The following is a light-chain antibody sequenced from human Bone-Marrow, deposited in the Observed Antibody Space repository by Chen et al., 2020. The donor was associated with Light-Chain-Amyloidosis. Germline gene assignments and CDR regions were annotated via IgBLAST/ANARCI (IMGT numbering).Light chain of an antibody. CDR3: SSFTSSSSYV. J-gene: IGLJ1*01. V-gene: IGLV2-14*01. CDR1: SGDVGTYNY. Sequence: QSALTQPASVSGSPGQSITISCTGTSGDVGTYNYVSWYPQHPGKAPQVMIYPVSNRPSGVSNRFSGSKSGNTASLTISGLQAEDEADYYCSSFTSSSSYVFGPGTKVTVL. CDR2: PVS.